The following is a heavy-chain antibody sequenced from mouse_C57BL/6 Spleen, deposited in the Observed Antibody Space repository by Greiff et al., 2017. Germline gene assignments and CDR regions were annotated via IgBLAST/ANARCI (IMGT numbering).Heavy chain of an antibody. D-gene: IGHD1-1*01. CDR1: GYTFTSYW. Sequence: VQLQQSGAELAKPGASVKLSCKASGYTFTSYWMHWVKQRPGQGLEWIGYINPSSGYTKYNQKFKDKATLTADKSSSTAYMQLSSLTYEDSAVYYCACHTGGDYGSSYGAMDYGGQGTSVTVSS. J-gene: IGHJ4*01. CDR3: ACHTGGDYGSSYGAMDY. V-gene: IGHV1-7*01. CDR2: INPSSGYT.